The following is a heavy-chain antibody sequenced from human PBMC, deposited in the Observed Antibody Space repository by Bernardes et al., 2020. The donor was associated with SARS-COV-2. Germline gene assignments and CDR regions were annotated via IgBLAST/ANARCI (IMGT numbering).Heavy chain of an antibody. CDR2: IRASGVTT. Sequence: GGSLRLSCAASGFSFSNYDMSWIRQPPGKGLEWVSAIRASGVTTYYADSVKGRFTISRDNSKNTLYLQMHSLRDEDTAVYFCVKEQLEHSYFYYYMDVWGKGTTVTVSS. J-gene: IGHJ6*03. CDR3: VKEQLEHSYFYYYMDV. CDR1: GFSFSNYD. D-gene: IGHD1-1*01. V-gene: IGHV3-23*01.